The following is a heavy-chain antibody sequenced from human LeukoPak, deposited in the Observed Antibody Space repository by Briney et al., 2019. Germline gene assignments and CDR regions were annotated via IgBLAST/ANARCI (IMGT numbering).Heavy chain of an antibody. J-gene: IGHJ2*01. CDR2: IYYSGST. CDR1: GGSISSYY. Sequence: SETLTLTCTVSGGSISSYYWSWIRQPPGKGLEWIGYIYYSGSTNYNPSLKSRVTISIDTSKNQFSLKLSSVTAADTAVYYCARSPGYSGSPFDLWGRGTLVTVSS. CDR3: ARSPGYSGSPFDL. V-gene: IGHV4-59*08. D-gene: IGHD5-12*01.